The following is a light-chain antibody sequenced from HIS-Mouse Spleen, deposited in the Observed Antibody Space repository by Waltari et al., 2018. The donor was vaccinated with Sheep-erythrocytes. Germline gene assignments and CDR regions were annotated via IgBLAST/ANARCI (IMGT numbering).Light chain of an antibody. CDR1: QSVSSY. CDR3: QQRSNWLT. V-gene: IGKV3-11*01. Sequence: EIVLTQSPATLSLSPGERATLPCRASQSVSSYLAWYQQKHGQAPRLLISDASNRATGIAARFSGSGSGTDFTLTISSLEPEDFAVYYCQQRSNWLTFGGGTKVEIK. J-gene: IGKJ4*01. CDR2: DAS.